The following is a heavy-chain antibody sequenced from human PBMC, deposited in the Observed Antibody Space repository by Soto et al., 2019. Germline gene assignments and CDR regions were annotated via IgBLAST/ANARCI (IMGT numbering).Heavy chain of an antibody. CDR2: ISGNGGNT. J-gene: IGHJ4*02. Sequence: HPGGSLRLSCAASRFTFSSYAMSWVRQAPGKGLEWVSSISGNGGNTYYADSVKGRFTISRDNSKNMLYLQMNSLRAEDTAVYYCAKNSENFGDSKYDYWGQGT. CDR1: RFTFSSYA. V-gene: IGHV3-23*01. D-gene: IGHD4-17*01. CDR3: AKNSENFGDSKYDY.